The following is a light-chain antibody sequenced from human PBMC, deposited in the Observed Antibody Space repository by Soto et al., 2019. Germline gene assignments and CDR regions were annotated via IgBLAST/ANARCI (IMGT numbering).Light chain of an antibody. CDR3: SSYGGGNNKRYV. V-gene: IGLV2-8*01. CDR1: SSDVGGYNY. Sequence: QSALTQPPSASGSPGQSVTFSCTGTSSDVGGYNYVSWYQQHPGRAPKLLIYEVTKRPSGVPDRFSGSKSGNTASLTVSGLQTEDEADYYCSSYGGGNNKRYVFGTGTKLTVL. J-gene: IGLJ1*01. CDR2: EVT.